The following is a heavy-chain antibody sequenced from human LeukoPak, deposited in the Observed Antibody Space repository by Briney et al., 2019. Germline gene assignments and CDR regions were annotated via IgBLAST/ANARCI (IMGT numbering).Heavy chain of an antibody. CDR1: GGTFFNYG. V-gene: IGHV1-69*05. CDR2: IIPIFGTA. D-gene: IGHD3-10*01. CDR3: ARETESNYYGSGSGYYYYMDV. Sequence: SVKVSCKASGGTFFNYGVTWVRQAPGQGLEWMGRIIPIFGTANYAQKFQGRVTITTDGSTSTAYMELSSLRSEDTAVYYCARETESNYYGSGSGYYYYMDVWGKGTTVTVSS. J-gene: IGHJ6*03.